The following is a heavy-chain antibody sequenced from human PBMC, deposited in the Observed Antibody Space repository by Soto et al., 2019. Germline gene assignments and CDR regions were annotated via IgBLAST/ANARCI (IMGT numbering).Heavy chain of an antibody. CDR1: GFTFSSYA. D-gene: IGHD1-20*01. J-gene: IGHJ4*02. CDR3: ARYNTGHSDY. V-gene: IGHV3-30-3*01. CDR2: ISYDGSNK. Sequence: GGSRRLSCAASGFTFSSYAMHWVRQAPGKGLEWVAVISYDGSNKYYADSVKGRFTISRDNSKNTLYLQMNNLRAEDTAVYYCARYNTGHSDYWGQGTLVTVSS.